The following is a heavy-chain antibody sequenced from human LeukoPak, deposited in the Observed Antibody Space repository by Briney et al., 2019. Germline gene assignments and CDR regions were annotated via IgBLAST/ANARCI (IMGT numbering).Heavy chain of an antibody. J-gene: IGHJ4*02. CDR3: ARIFIRNGYSSYFDC. CDR1: GFSISSGHY. Sequence: PSETLSLTCTVSGFSISSGHYWGWVRQPPGAGLEWIGSVYQSGTTYYNPSLKSRVTASVDMSKNQFSLRLRPVTAADTAVYYCARIFIRNGYSSYFDCWGQGTLVTVSS. CDR2: VYQSGTT. V-gene: IGHV4-38-2*02. D-gene: IGHD5-18*01.